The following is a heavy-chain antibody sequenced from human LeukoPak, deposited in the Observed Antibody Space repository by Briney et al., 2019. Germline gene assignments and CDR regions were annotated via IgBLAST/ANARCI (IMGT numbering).Heavy chain of an antibody. Sequence: GRSLRLSCAASGFTFSSYGMHWVRQAPGKGLEWVAVIWYDGSNKYYTDSVKGRFTISRDNSKNTLYLQMNSLRAEDTAVYYCARDAPAYYYDSSGYTDAFDIWGKRAMIPVSS. CDR1: GFTFSSYG. CDR2: IWYDGSNK. J-gene: IGHJ3*02. D-gene: IGHD3-22*01. V-gene: IGHV3-33*01. CDR3: ARDAPAYYYDSSGYTDAFDI.